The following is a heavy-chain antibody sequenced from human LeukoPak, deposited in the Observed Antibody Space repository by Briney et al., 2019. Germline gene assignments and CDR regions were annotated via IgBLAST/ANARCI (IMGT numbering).Heavy chain of an antibody. CDR3: ARGARYCSSTSCYVYWFDP. CDR1: GGSFSGYY. CDR2: INHSGST. V-gene: IGHV4-34*01. J-gene: IGHJ5*02. Sequence: PSETLSLTCAVYGGSFSGYYWSWLRQPPGKGLEWIGEINHSGSTNYNPSLKSRVTISVDTSKNQFSLKLSSVTAADTAVYYCARGARYCSSTSCYVYWFDPWGQGTLVTVSS. D-gene: IGHD2-2*01.